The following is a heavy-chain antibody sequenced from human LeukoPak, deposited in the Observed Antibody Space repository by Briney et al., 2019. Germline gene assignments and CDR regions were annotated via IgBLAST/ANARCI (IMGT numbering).Heavy chain of an antibody. D-gene: IGHD2-2*01. CDR3: VKDRVVPAAIAPVQDAFDI. Sequence: PGGSLRLSCAASGFTFSSYSMNWVRQAPGKGLEWVSAISGSGGSTYYADSVKGRFTISRDNSKNTLYLQMNSLRAEDTAVYYCVKDRVVPAAIAPVQDAFDIWGQGTMVTVSS. V-gene: IGHV3-23*01. J-gene: IGHJ3*02. CDR1: GFTFSSYS. CDR2: ISGSGGST.